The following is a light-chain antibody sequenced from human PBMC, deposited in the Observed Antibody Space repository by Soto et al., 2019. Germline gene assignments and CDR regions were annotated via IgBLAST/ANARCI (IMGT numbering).Light chain of an antibody. CDR1: QSVSSY. J-gene: IGKJ1*01. CDR2: DAS. CDR3: QQRSNWPPT. V-gene: IGKV3-11*01. Sequence: EIVLTQSPATLSLSPGERATLSCRASQSVSSYLAWYQQKPGQAPRLLIYDASNRATGIPARFSGSGSGTAFTLPTSSLLHADFVVYYCQQRSNWPPTFGQGTKVEIK.